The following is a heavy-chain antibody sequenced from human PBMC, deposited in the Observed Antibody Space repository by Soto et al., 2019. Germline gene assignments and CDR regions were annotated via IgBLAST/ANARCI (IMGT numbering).Heavy chain of an antibody. CDR3: ARGGTIREWLTDH. D-gene: IGHD5-12*01. J-gene: IGHJ5*02. CDR2: IKQDGSEK. V-gene: IGHV3-7*04. CDR1: GFIFSNYW. Sequence: EVQLVESGGGLVQPGGSLRLSCVASGFIFSNYWMHWVRQTPDKGLEWVATIKQDGSEKYYVDSVNGRFTISRDNAKNPLFLQMNNLRAEDTAVYYCARGGTIREWLTDHWGQGTLVTVSS.